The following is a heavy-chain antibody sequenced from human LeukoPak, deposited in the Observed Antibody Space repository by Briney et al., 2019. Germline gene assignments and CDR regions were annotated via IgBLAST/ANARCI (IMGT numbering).Heavy chain of an antibody. Sequence: GGSLRLSCAASAFTFSNYAMSWVRQAPGKGLEWVAAISGRGAATYYADSVKGRFTISRDNAKNSLYLQMNSLRAEDTAVYYCARVFPRGYSGYLTDYWGQGTLVTVSS. CDR3: ARVFPRGYSGYLTDY. D-gene: IGHD5-12*01. V-gene: IGHV3-23*01. CDR1: AFTFSNYA. J-gene: IGHJ4*02. CDR2: ISGRGAAT.